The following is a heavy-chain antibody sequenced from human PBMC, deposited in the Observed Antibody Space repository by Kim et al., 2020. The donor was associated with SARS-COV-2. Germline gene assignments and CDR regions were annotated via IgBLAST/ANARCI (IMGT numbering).Heavy chain of an antibody. CDR2: IYPGDSDT. CDR1: GYSFTSYW. J-gene: IGHJ3*01. V-gene: IGHV5-51*07. Sequence: GESLKISCKGSGYSFTSYWIGWVHQMPGKGLEWMGIIYPGDSDTRYSPSFQGQVTISADKSISTAYLQWSSLKASDTAMYYCARPPVEYQLPDDAFDVWGQGTMVTVSS. CDR3: ARPPVEYQLPDDAFDV. D-gene: IGHD2-2*01.